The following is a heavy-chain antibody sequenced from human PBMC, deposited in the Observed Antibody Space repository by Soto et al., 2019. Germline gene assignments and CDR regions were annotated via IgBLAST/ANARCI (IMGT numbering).Heavy chain of an antibody. J-gene: IGHJ6*02. Sequence: QVQLVQSGAEVKKPGASVKLSCKASGYTFTSYYIHWVRQAPGHGLAWMAIINPSGGSTDYAQKFQGRVTLTRDTSTSTVHMELSSLRSEDTAVYYCARPGLPRETGYHFGMDVWGQGTTVTVSS. CDR3: ARPGLPRETGYHFGMDV. CDR2: INPSGGST. D-gene: IGHD1-1*01. CDR1: GYTFTSYY. V-gene: IGHV1-46*01.